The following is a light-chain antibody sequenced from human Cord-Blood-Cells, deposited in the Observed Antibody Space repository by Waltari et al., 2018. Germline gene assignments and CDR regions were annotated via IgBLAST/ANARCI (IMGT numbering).Light chain of an antibody. CDR2: EGS. V-gene: IGLV2-23*01. CDR3: CSYAGSSTWV. Sequence: QSALTQPASVSGSPGQSITISCNGTSSDVGSYNLFSWYQQHPGKAPKLMIYEGSKRPSGVSNRFSGSKSGNTASLTISGLQAEDEADYYCCSYAGSSTWVFGGGTKLTVL. J-gene: IGLJ3*02. CDR1: SSDVGSYNL.